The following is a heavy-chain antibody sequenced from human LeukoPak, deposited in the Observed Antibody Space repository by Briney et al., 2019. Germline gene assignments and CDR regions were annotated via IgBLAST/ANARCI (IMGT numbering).Heavy chain of an antibody. V-gene: IGHV1-2*02. Sequence: GASVKVSCKTFGYTFTGYYMHWVRQAPGQGLEWMGWINPKSGGTNYAQKFQGRVTMTRDTSISTAYMKLSRLRSDDTAVYYCARVPSWYGRMDFDYWGQGTLVTVSS. CDR1: GYTFTGYY. D-gene: IGHD1-14*01. CDR2: INPKSGGT. J-gene: IGHJ4*02. CDR3: ARVPSWYGRMDFDY.